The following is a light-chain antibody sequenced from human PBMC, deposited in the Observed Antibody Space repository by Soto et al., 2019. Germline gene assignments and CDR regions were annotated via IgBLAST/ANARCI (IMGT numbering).Light chain of an antibody. V-gene: IGKV3-15*01. CDR2: DAS. CDR3: QQYSKWPQT. J-gene: IGKJ1*01. CDR1: QSVSIN. Sequence: EIVMTQSPATLSASPGESATLSCRASQSVSINIAWYHQKPGQAPRLLIYDASTRASGITARFSGSGSGTEFTLTISRLQSEDFAVYYCQQYSKWPQTFGQGTRGEIK.